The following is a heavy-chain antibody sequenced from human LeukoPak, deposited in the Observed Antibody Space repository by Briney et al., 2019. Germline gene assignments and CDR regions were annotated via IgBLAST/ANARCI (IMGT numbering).Heavy chain of an antibody. CDR2: IYHSGST. D-gene: IGHD6-19*01. V-gene: IGHV4-4*02. Sequence: SGTLSLTCAVSGGSISSSTWWTWVRQPPGKGLEWIGEIYHSGSTNYNPSLKSRVTIPVDKSKNQFSLNLSSVTAADTAVYYCTRRAGTDSNGAFDIWGQGTMVTVSS. J-gene: IGHJ3*02. CDR3: TRRAGTDSNGAFDI. CDR1: GGSISSSTW.